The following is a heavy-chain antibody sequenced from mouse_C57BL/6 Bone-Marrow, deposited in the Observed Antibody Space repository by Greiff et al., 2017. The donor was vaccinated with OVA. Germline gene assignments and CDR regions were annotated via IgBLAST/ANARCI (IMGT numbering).Heavy chain of an antibody. CDR3: ARHYYGSSYY. J-gene: IGHJ2*01. CDR2: ISSGGSYT. CDR1: GFTFSSYG. V-gene: IGHV5-6*01. D-gene: IGHD1-1*01. Sequence: EVMLVESGGDLVKPGGSLKLSCAASGFTFSSYGMSWVRQTPDKRLEWVATISSGGSYTYYPDSVKGRFTISRDNAKNTLYLQMSSLKSEDTAMDYCARHYYGSSYYWGQGTTLTVSS.